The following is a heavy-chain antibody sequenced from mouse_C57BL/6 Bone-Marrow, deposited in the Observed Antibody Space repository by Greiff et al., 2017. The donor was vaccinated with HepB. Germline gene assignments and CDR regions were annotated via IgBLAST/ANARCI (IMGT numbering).Heavy chain of an antibody. CDR2: INYDGSST. CDR3: AREVYYFDY. CDR1: GFTFSDYY. Sequence: EVKLVESEGGLVQPGSSMKLSCTASGFTFSDYYMAWVRQVPEKGLEWVANINYDGSSTYYLDSLKSRFIISRDNAKNILYLQMSSLKSEDTATYYCAREVYYFDYWGQGTTLTVSS. J-gene: IGHJ2*01. V-gene: IGHV5-16*01.